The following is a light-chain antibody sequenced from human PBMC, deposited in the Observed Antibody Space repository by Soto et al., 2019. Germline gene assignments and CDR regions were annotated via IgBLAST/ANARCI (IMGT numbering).Light chain of an antibody. CDR1: QSVRSSY. J-gene: IGKJ5*01. CDR3: QQYGSSPIT. V-gene: IGKV3-20*01. Sequence: ESVLTQSPGTLSLSPGERATLSCRASQSVRSSYLAWYQQKPGQAPRLLISGASSRATGIPDRFSGSGSGTDFTLTSSRLEPEDFAVYYCQQYGSSPITFGQGTRLEIK. CDR2: GAS.